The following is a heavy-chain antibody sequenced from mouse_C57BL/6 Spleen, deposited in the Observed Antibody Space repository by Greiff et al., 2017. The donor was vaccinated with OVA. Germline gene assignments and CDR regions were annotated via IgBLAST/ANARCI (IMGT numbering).Heavy chain of an antibody. CDR3: ARGGNWVDY. Sequence: QVQLQQSGAELVRPGTSVKVSCKASGYAFTNYLIEWVKQRPGQGLEWIGVINPGSGGTNYNEKFKGKATLTADKSSSTAYMQLSSLTSEDSAVYCCARGGNWVDYWGQGTTLTVSS. V-gene: IGHV1-54*01. CDR1: GYAFTNYL. D-gene: IGHD4-1*01. J-gene: IGHJ2*01. CDR2: INPGSGGT.